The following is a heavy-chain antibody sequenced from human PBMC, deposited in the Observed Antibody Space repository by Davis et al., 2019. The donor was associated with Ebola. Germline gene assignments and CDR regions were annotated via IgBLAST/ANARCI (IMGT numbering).Heavy chain of an antibody. D-gene: IGHD1-26*01. Sequence: PGGSLRLSCAASGFTFSSFALHWLRQAPGKGLEWVAVISFDGSDQFYAESVKGRFTISRDDSKDTLYLQMNGLRTEDTALYYFAKDWEWERVPSNFFEKWGQGTLVSVSS. CDR3: AKDWEWERVPSNFFEK. CDR1: GFTFSSFA. J-gene: IGHJ4*02. CDR2: ISFDGSDQ. V-gene: IGHV3-30*18.